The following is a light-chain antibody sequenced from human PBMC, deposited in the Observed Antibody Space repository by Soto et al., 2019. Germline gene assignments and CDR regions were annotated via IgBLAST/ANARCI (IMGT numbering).Light chain of an antibody. J-gene: IGLJ2*01. V-gene: IGLV2-23*01. CDR1: SSDVGSYNL. CDR2: EGS. CDR3: CSYAGSSTLV. Sequence: QSALAQPASVSGSPGQSITISCTGTSSDVGSYNLVSWYQQHPGKAPKLMIYEGSKRPSGVSNRFSGSKSGNTASLTISGLQAEDEADYYCCSYAGSSTLVXGGGTK.